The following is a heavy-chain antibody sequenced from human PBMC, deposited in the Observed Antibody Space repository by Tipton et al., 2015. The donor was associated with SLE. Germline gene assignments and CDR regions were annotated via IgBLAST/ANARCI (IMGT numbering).Heavy chain of an antibody. J-gene: IGHJ3*02. V-gene: IGHV4-39*01. CDR1: GGSISSYY. D-gene: IGHD1-26*01. CDR2: IYYSGST. CDR3: ARHPRGAADAFDI. Sequence: TLSLTCTVSGGSISSYYWGWIRQPPGKGLEWIGSIYYSGSTYYNPSLKSRVTISVDTSKNQFSLKLSSVTAADTAVYYCARHPRGAADAFDIWGQGTMVTVSS.